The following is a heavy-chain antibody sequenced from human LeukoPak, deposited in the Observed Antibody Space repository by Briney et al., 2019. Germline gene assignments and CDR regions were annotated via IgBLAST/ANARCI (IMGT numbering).Heavy chain of an antibody. CDR1: GGSFSGYY. J-gene: IGHJ5*02. V-gene: IGHV4-34*01. CDR2: INHSGST. CDR3: AAKGIAVTGIDH. Sequence: PSETLSLTCAVYGGSFSGYYWSWIRQPPGKGLEWIGEINHSGSTNYNPSLKSRLTISVDTSKNQFSLKLSSVTAADTAVYYCAAKGIAVTGIDHWGQGTLVTVSS. D-gene: IGHD6-19*01.